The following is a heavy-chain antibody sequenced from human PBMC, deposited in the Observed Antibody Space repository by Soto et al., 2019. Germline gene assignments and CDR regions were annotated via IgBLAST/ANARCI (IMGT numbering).Heavy chain of an antibody. J-gene: IGHJ6*04. V-gene: IGHV1-2*02. CDR2: INPNSGGT. CDR3: ARGGQFAAYYGSGSYYNLYHYYYGMDV. CDR1: GYTFTGYY. D-gene: IGHD3-10*01. Sequence: ASVKVSCKASGYTFTGYYMHWVRQAPGQGLEWMGWINPNSGGTNYAQKFQGRVTMTRDTSISTAYMELSRLRSDDTDVYYCARGGQFAAYYGSGSYYNLYHYYYGMDVWGKATTVTVSS.